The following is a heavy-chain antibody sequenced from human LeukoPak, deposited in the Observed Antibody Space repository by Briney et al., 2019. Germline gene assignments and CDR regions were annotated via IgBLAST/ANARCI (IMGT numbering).Heavy chain of an antibody. CDR1: GFTFSNYL. J-gene: IGHJ4*02. V-gene: IGHV3-23*01. CDR3: ASHGDYGVGGHYFDY. D-gene: IGHD4-17*01. CDR2: ITDNAGRT. Sequence: GGSLRLSCAASGFTFSNYLMHWVRQAPGKGLEWVSTITDNAGRTYYADSLKGRFTISRDNSKNTLYLQMKSLRAEDTAVYYCASHGDYGVGGHYFDYWGQGILVTVSS.